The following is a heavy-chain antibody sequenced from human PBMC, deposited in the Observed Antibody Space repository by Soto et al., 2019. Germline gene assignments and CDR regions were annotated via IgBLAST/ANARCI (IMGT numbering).Heavy chain of an antibody. Sequence: SETLSLTCTVSSGSISTYYWSWIRQPPGKGLEWIGYIYYTGSTNYNPSLKTRVAISMDTSRNQFSLNLSSVTAVDTAVYYCSIDNSGCSNSDCYLSGWFDPWGQGTLVTVSS. J-gene: IGHJ5*02. V-gene: IGHV4-59*01. CDR1: SGSISTYY. CDR3: SIDNSGCSNSDCYLSGWFDP. CDR2: IYYTGST. D-gene: IGHD2-2*01.